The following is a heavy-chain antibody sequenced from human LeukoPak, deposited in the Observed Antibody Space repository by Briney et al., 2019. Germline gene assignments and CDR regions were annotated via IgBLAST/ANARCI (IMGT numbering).Heavy chain of an antibody. CDR1: GFTFSSYG. V-gene: IGHV3-30*18. J-gene: IGHJ4*02. Sequence: GGSLRLSCAASGFTFSSYGMHWVRQAPGKGLEWVAVISYDGSNKYYADSVKGRFTISRDNSKNTLYLQMNSLRAEDTAVYYCAKDARWLVPSLWGQGTLVTVSS. D-gene: IGHD6-19*01. CDR2: ISYDGSNK. CDR3: AKDARWLVPSL.